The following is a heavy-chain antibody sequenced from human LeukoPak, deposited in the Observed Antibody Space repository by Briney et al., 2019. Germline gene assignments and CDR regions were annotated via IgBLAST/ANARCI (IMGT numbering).Heavy chain of an antibody. Sequence: SETLSLTCTVSGGSISSYYWSWIRQPPGKGLEWIGYIYYSGSTSYNPSLKSRVTISVDTSKNQISLKVRSVTAADTAVYYCARDGKYYYGSGSYILGGGNDYWGQGTLVTVSS. CDR2: IYYSGST. J-gene: IGHJ4*02. CDR1: GGSISSYY. V-gene: IGHV4-59*01. CDR3: ARDGKYYYGSGSYILGGGNDY. D-gene: IGHD3-10*01.